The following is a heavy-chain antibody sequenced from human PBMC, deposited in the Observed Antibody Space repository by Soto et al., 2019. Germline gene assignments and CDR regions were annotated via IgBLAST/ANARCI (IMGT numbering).Heavy chain of an antibody. V-gene: IGHV3-33*01. D-gene: IGHD3-16*02. CDR3: ARDSMITFGGVIVGYGMDV. Sequence: QVQLVESGGGVVQPGRSLRLSCAASGFTFSSYGMHWVCQAPGKGLEWVAVIWYDGSNKYYADSVKGRFTISRDNSKNTLYLQMNSLRAEDTAVYYCARDSMITFGGVIVGYGMDVWGQGTTVTVSS. CDR1: GFTFSSYG. CDR2: IWYDGSNK. J-gene: IGHJ6*02.